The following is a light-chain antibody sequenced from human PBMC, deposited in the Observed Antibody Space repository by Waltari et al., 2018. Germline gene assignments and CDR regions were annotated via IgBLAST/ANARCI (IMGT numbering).Light chain of an antibody. CDR3: ASWDDSLNGHWV. CDR1: ASNIGGNL. J-gene: IGLJ3*02. Sequence: QSVLTQPPSASGTPGQRVTISCSGSASNIGGNLVNWYQQLPGKTTKLLIYRSDQRPAWVPDRFSGSKTGTSASLAISGLQSEDEADYFCASWDDSLNGHWVFGGGTKVTVL. V-gene: IGLV1-44*01. CDR2: RSD.